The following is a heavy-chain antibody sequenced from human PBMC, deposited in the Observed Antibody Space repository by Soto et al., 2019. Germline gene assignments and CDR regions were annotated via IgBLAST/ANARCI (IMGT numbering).Heavy chain of an antibody. J-gene: IGHJ4*02. CDR3: ARDTNEQWLDKFFDY. D-gene: IGHD6-19*01. V-gene: IGHV3-7*01. Sequence: GGSLRLSCAASGFTFSSYWMSWVRQAPGKGLEWVANIKQDGSEKYYVDSVKGRFTISRDNAKNSLYLQMNSLRAEDTAVYYCARDTNEQWLDKFFDYWGQGTLVTVSS. CDR1: GFTFSSYW. CDR2: IKQDGSEK.